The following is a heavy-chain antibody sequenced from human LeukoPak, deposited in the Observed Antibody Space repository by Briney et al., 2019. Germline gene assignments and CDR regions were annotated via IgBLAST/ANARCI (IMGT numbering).Heavy chain of an antibody. Sequence: GASVKVSCKASGYTFTSYYIQWVRQAPGQGLEWMGWINPNSGGTNYAEKFQGRVTMTRDTSITTAYLELSSLTSDDTAVYYCARDRGYSGSWHQFYWGQGTLVTVSS. CDR3: ARDRGYSGSWHQFY. D-gene: IGHD6-13*01. CDR2: INPNSGGT. J-gene: IGHJ4*02. V-gene: IGHV1-2*02. CDR1: GYTFTSYY.